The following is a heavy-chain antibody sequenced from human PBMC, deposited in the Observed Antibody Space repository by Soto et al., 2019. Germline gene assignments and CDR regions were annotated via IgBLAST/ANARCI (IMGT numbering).Heavy chain of an antibody. CDR1: GFTFSSYA. CDR2: IRGSGGST. CDR3: AKRYCSGRSCFSGGDY. V-gene: IGHV3-23*01. Sequence: EVQLLESGGGLVQPGGSLRLSCAASGFTFSSYAMSWVRQAPGKGLEWVSAIRGSGGSTYYADSVKGRFTISRDNSKNTLYLQMNSLRAEDTAVYYCAKRYCSGRSCFSGGDYWGQGTLVTVSS. J-gene: IGHJ4*02. D-gene: IGHD2-15*01.